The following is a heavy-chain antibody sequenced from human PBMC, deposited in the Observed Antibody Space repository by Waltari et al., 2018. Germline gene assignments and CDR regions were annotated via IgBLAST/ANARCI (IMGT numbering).Heavy chain of an antibody. D-gene: IGHD3-10*01. J-gene: IGHJ6*02. Sequence: QVQLVQSGAEVKKPGASVKVSCKASDYKFTSYYLTWVRQAPGQGLEWMGLIRTYDGKTNYAQSLQGRVSMTTDTSTSTAFLELRSLRFDDTAVYYCARTYGSSSFYYGMDVWGQGTTVTVSS. CDR1: DYKFTSYY. V-gene: IGHV1-18*01. CDR3: ARTYGSSSFYYGMDV. CDR2: IRTYDGKT.